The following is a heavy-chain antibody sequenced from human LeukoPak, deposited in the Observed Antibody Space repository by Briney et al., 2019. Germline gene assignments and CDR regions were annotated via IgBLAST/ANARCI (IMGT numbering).Heavy chain of an antibody. CDR2: IYHSGST. J-gene: IGHJ4*02. CDR3: ARGDGYNFGYFDY. V-gene: IGHV4-30-2*01. CDR1: GGSISSGGYS. Sequence: SQTLSLTCAVSGGSISSGGYSWSWIRQPPRKGLEWIGYIYHSGSTYYNPSLKSRVTISVDRSKNQFSLKLSSVTAADTAVYYCARGDGYNFGYFDYWGQGTLVTVSS. D-gene: IGHD5-24*01.